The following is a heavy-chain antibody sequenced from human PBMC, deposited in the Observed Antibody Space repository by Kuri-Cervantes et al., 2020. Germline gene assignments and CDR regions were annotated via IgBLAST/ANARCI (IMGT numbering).Heavy chain of an antibody. CDR3: ARLSYYDSSGTW. D-gene: IGHD3-22*01. CDR2: ISAYNGNT. J-gene: IGHJ4*02. CDR1: GYTFSNYG. Sequence: ASVKVSCKASGYTFSNYGISWVRQAPGQGLEWMGWISAYNGNTDYAQKFQGRVTMTTDTSTSTVYMELRSLRSDDTAVYYCARLSYYDSSGTWWGQGTLVTVSS. V-gene: IGHV1-18*01.